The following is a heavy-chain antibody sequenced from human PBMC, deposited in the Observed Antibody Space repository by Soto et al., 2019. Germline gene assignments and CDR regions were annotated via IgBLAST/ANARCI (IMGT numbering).Heavy chain of an antibody. Sequence: QVQLQESGPGLVKPSQTLSLTCTVSGGSISSGGYYWSWIRQHPGKGLEWIGYIYYSGSTYYNPPLQSRAIISLAASTTQFSLKLSSVTAGGRAVYYCARVFCGGNCYPNYWGQGTLVTVSS. CDR2: IYYSGST. V-gene: IGHV4-31*03. J-gene: IGHJ4*02. D-gene: IGHD2-21*02. CDR1: GGSISSGGYY. CDR3: ARVFCGGNCYPNY.